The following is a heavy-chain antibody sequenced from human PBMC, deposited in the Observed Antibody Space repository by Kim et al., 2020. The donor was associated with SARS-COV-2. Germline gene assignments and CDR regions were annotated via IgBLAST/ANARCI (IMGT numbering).Heavy chain of an antibody. D-gene: IGHD6-13*01. V-gene: IGHV3-33*06. CDR2: IWYDGSEK. J-gene: IGHJ4*02. Sequence: GGSLRLSCKVSGFTFSTCGMHWVRQAPGKGLEWVAVIWYDGSEKYYADSVKGRFTISRDNSKNTVDLQMNSLRVEDTAVYFCAKDSSSAGNEYFDSWGQG. CDR1: GFTFSTCG. CDR3: AKDSSSAGNEYFDS.